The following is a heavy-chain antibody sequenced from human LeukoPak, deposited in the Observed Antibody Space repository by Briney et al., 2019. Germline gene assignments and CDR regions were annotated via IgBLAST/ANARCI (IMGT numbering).Heavy chain of an antibody. Sequence: SETLSLTCTVSGGSVSSGSYYWSWIRQPPGKGLEWIGYIYYSGSTNYNPSLKSRVTISVDMSKNQFSLKLSSVTAADTAVYYCARSQYYDFWSGYYSFDPWGQGTLVTVSS. CDR1: GGSVSSGSYY. V-gene: IGHV4-61*01. CDR2: IYYSGST. J-gene: IGHJ5*02. CDR3: ARSQYYDFWSGYYSFDP. D-gene: IGHD3-3*01.